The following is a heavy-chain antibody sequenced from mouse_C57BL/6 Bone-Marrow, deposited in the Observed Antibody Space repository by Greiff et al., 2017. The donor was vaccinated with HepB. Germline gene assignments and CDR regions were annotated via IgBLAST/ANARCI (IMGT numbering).Heavy chain of an antibody. J-gene: IGHJ3*01. CDR2: IHPNSGST. CDR3: ARTDCYYGSGAY. V-gene: IGHV1-64*01. Sequence: QVQLKQPGAELVKPGASVKLSCKASGYTFTSYWMHWVKQRPGQGLEWIGMIHPNSGSTNYNEKFKSKATLTVDKSSSTAYMQLSSLTSEDSAVYYCARTDCYYGSGAYWGQGTLVTVSA. D-gene: IGHD1-1*01. CDR1: GYTFTSYW.